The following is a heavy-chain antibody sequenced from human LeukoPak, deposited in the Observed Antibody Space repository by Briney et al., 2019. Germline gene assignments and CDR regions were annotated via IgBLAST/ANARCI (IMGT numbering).Heavy chain of an antibody. CDR2: IYSGGST. D-gene: IGHD6-13*01. Sequence: HTGGSLRLSCAASGFTVSSNYMSWVRQAPGKGLEWVSVIYSGGSTYYADSVKGRFTISRDNSKNTLYLQMNSLRAEDTAVYYCASDSRNYFDYWGQGTLVTISS. J-gene: IGHJ4*02. CDR1: GFTVSSNY. CDR3: ASDSRNYFDY. V-gene: IGHV3-53*01.